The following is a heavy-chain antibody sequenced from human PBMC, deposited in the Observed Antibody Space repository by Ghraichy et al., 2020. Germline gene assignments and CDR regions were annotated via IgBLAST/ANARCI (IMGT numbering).Heavy chain of an antibody. Sequence: SETLSLTCAVYGGSFSGYYWSWIRQPPGKGLEWIGEINHSGSTNYNPSLKSRVTISVDTSKNQFSLKLSSVTAADTAVYYCARARSRLRLGELSRSKHMDVWGQGTTVTVSS. V-gene: IGHV4-34*01. CDR1: GGSFSGYY. D-gene: IGHD3-16*02. J-gene: IGHJ6*02. CDR3: ARARSRLRLGELSRSKHMDV. CDR2: INHSGST.